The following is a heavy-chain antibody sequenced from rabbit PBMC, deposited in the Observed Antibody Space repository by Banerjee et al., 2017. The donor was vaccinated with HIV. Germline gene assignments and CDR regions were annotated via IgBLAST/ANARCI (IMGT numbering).Heavy chain of an antibody. CDR1: GFSFSNRYV. V-gene: IGHV1S45*01. CDR2: IDVGSSGTT. J-gene: IGHJ4*01. Sequence: QEQLEESGGGLVKPEGSLTLTCKASGFSFSNRYVMCWVRQAPGKGLEWIACIDVGSSGTTYYASWAKGRFTISKASSTTVTLQMTSLTAADTATYFCASVGSSYSTGIKLWGQGTLVTVS. D-gene: IGHD8-1*01. CDR3: ASVGSSYSTGIKL.